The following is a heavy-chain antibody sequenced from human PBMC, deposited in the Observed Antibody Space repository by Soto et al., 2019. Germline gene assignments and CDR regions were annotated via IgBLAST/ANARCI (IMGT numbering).Heavy chain of an antibody. V-gene: IGHV3-21*01. D-gene: IGHD2-15*01. J-gene: IGHJ6*04. CDR3: VRYIGHYLRSGYMAV. CDR1: GFTFYSFS. Sequence: EVQLVESGGGLVKPGESLRLSCAASGFTFYSFSMNWVRQAAGRGPEWVSSIDTTSNYIYYADSVRGRFTISRDNAKDSMYLQMYSLRAEDTAVYYCVRYIGHYLRSGYMAVWGRGTTVTVSS. CDR2: IDTTSNYI.